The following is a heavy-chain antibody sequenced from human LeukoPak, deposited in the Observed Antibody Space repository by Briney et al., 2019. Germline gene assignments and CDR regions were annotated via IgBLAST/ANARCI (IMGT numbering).Heavy chain of an antibody. CDR1: GGSISSYY. D-gene: IGHD5-18*01. CDR2: IYYSGST. CDR3: ARRAYSYGPIDY. V-gene: IGHV4-59*01. J-gene: IGHJ4*02. Sequence: SETLSLTCTVSGGSISSYYWGWIRQPPGKGLEWIGHIYYSGSTNYNPSLKSRVTISVDTSKNQFSLKLSSVTAADAAVYYCARRAYSYGPIDYWGQGTLVTVSS.